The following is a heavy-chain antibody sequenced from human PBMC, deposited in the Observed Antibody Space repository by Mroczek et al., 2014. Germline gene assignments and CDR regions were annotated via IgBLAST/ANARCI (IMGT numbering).Heavy chain of an antibody. CDR2: STLTVVA. CDR3: ARIGSGVNLDAFDI. J-gene: IGHJ3*02. V-gene: IGHV1-2*06. CDR1: DTPSPAT. D-gene: IGHD6-19*01. Sequence: APGEKPGASVRSPARLLDTPSPATICTGCDRPLDKGLSGWDGSTLTVVAQTMHRSFRGRVTMTRDTSISTAYMELSRLRSDDTAVYYCARIGSGVNLDAFDIWGQGTMVTVSS.